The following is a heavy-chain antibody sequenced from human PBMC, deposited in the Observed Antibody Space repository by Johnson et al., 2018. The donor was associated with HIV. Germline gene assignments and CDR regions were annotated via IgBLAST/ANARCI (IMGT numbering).Heavy chain of an antibody. CDR2: IKQDGSEK. CDR1: GFTFGSYW. Sequence: VQLVESGGGVVQPGGSLRLSCAASGFTFGSYWMSWVRQAPGKGLEWVANIKQDGSEKYYVGSVKGRFTISRDNAAKSLYLQMNSLRAEDTAVYYCARDLGVGDYGDDTYRRGGALDSWGQGTMVTVSA. D-gene: IGHD4-17*01. J-gene: IGHJ3*02. V-gene: IGHV3-7*05. CDR3: ARDLGVGDYGDDTYRRGGALDS.